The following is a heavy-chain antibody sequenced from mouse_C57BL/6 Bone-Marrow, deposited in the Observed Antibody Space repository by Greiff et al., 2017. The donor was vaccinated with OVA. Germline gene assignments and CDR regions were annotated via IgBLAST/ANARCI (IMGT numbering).Heavy chain of an antibody. Sequence: VKLQESGAELARPGASVKLSCKASGYTFTSYGISWVKQRTGQGLEWIGEIYPRSGNTYYNEKFKGKATLTADKSSSTAYMELRSLTSDDSAVYFCARKGKYWVPFAYWGQGTLVTVAA. CDR3: ARKGKYWVPFAY. D-gene: IGHD4-1*01. J-gene: IGHJ3*01. V-gene: IGHV1-81*01. CDR2: IYPRSGNT. CDR1: GYTFTSYG.